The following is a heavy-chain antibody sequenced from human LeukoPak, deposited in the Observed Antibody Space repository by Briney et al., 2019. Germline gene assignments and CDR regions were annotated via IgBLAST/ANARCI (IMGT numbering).Heavy chain of an antibody. V-gene: IGHV3-7*01. J-gene: IGHJ5*02. CDR2: IKQDGSEK. CDR3: AREGSRNWFDP. Sequence: GGSLRLSCAASGFTFSSYWMSWVRQAPGKGLEGVANIKQDGSEKYYVDSVKGRFTISRDNAKNSLYLQMNSLRAEDTAVYYCAREGSRNWFDPWGQGTLVTVSS. CDR1: GFTFSSYW. D-gene: IGHD2-2*01.